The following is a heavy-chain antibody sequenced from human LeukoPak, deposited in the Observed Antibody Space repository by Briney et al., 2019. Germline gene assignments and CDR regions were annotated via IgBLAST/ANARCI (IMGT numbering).Heavy chain of an antibody. V-gene: IGHV3-33*01. J-gene: IGHJ4*02. Sequence: GGSLRLSCAASGFTFSSYGMHWVRQAPGKGLEWVAVIWYDGSNKYYTDSVKGRFTISRDNSKNTLYLQMNSLRAEDTAVYYCARDRTVRYYDILTGYYDYWGQGTLVTVSS. CDR1: GFTFSSYG. CDR2: IWYDGSNK. CDR3: ARDRTVRYYDILTGYYDY. D-gene: IGHD3-9*01.